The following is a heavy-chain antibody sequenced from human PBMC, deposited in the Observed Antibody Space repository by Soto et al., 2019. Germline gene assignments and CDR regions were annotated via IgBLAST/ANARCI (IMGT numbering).Heavy chain of an antibody. V-gene: IGHV4-39*01. Sequence: SETLSLTCTVSGGSISSSSYYWGWIRQPPGKGLEWIGSIYYSGSTYYNPSLKSRVTISVDTSKNQFSLKLSSVTAADTAVYYCARLRGGYDSTLVRYYYYYMDVWGKGTTVTVSS. CDR2: IYYSGST. D-gene: IGHD5-12*01. CDR1: GGSISSSSYY. J-gene: IGHJ6*03. CDR3: ARLRGGYDSTLVRYYYYYMDV.